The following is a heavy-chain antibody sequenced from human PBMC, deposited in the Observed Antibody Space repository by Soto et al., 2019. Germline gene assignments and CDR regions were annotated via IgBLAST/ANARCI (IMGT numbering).Heavy chain of an antibody. CDR1: GFTFSSYA. CDR3: ARDILRLYSYGTSYGMDV. V-gene: IGHV3-30-3*01. D-gene: IGHD5-18*01. Sequence: QVQLVESGGGVVQPGRSLRLSCAASGFTFSSYAMHWVRQAPGKWLEWVAVISYYGSNKYYADSVKGRFTISRDNSKNTLYLQMNSMRAEDTAVYYCARDILRLYSYGTSYGMDVWGQGTTVTVSS. J-gene: IGHJ6*02. CDR2: ISYYGSNK.